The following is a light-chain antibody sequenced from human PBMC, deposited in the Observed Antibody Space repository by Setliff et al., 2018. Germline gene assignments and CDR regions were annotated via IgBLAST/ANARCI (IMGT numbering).Light chain of an antibody. CDR2: DVS. V-gene: IGLV2-14*03. CDR3: SSYAGSNTPYV. CDR1: SSDVGGYNY. J-gene: IGLJ1*01. Sequence: QSVLTQPASVSGSPGQSITISCTGTSSDVGGYNYVSWYQQHPGKAPTLMIYDVSKRPSGVSNRFSGSKSGNTASLTISGLQAEDEADYYCSSYAGSNTPYVFGTGTKVTVL.